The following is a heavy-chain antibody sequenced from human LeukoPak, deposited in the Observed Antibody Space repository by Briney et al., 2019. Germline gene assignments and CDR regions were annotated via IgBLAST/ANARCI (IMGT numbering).Heavy chain of an antibody. CDR1: GFTFSTISTHN. J-gene: IGHJ3*02. D-gene: IGHD5-24*01. CDR2: ITSSSVYR. CDR3: AKQGWLQFSAFDI. V-gene: IGHV3-21*04. Sequence: GGSLRLSCAASGFTFSTISTHNMNWVRQAPGKGLEWVSTITSSSVYRYYADSVKGRFTISRDNSKNTLYLQMNSLRAEDTAVYYCAKQGWLQFSAFDIWGQGTMVTVSS.